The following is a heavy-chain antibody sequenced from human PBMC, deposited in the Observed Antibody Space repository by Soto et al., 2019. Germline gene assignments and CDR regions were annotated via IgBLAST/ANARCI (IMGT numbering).Heavy chain of an antibody. CDR1: GYTFTSYA. CDR2: INAGNGNT. J-gene: IGHJ5*02. CDR3: ARSCTNGVCQHNWFDP. D-gene: IGHD2-8*01. V-gene: IGHV1-3*01. Sequence: ASVKVSCKASGYTFTSYAMHWVRQAPGQRLEWMGWINAGNGNTKYSQKFQGRVTITRDTSASTAYMELSSLRSEDTAVYYCARSCTNGVCQHNWFDPWGQGTLVTVSS.